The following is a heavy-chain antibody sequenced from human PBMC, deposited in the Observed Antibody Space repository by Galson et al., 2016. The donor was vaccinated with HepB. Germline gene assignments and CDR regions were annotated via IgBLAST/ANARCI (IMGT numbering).Heavy chain of an antibody. CDR1: GYTFTSYG. CDR2: ISADNGNT. D-gene: IGHD6-13*01. CDR3: ARVGDAAAGTYYHYYGMDV. J-gene: IGHJ6*02. Sequence: SVKVSCKASGYTFTSYGISWVRQAPGQGLEWMGWISADNGNTDYAQKLQGRVSMTTDTSTSTANMEVRSLRSDDTAVYYCARVGDAAAGTYYHYYGMDVWGQGTTVTVSS. V-gene: IGHV1-18*01.